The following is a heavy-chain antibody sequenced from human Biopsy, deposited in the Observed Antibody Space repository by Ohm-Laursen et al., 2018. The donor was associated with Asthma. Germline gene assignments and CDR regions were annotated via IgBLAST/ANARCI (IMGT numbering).Heavy chain of an antibody. CDR2: KNNRGST. Sequence: SEILSLTCSVTGGSISSGDYFWVWIRQAPGKGLVWIGYKNNRGSTHYNPSLKSRVILSVDTSKNQFSLNLSSATAADTAVDFCARASTAQFYYEMDVWGQGTTVTVSS. J-gene: IGHJ6*02. CDR3: ARASTAQFYYEMDV. V-gene: IGHV4-30-4*01. D-gene: IGHD5-24*01. CDR1: GGSISSGDYF.